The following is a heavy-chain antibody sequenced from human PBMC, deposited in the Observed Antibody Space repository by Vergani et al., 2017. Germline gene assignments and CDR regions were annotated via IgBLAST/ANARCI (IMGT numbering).Heavy chain of an antibody. D-gene: IGHD2-21*01. CDR1: GDSISSDNLY. Sequence: QVQLQESGPGLLKPSQTLSLTCTVSGDSISSDNLYWHWLRQPAGKGLEWIGRFYSSGATNYNPSLRSRAIMSVDASKKQFSLKLTSVTAAYTAVYYCARDGGEYDKDALDVWGQGTKVTVTS. J-gene: IGHJ3*01. V-gene: IGHV4-61*02. CDR3: ARDGGEYDKDALDV. CDR2: FYSSGAT.